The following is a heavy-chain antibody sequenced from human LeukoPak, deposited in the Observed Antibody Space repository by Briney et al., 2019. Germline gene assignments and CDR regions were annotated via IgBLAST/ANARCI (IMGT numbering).Heavy chain of an antibody. Sequence: SQTLSLTCTVSGGSISSGGYYWSWIRQHPGKGLEWLGYIYYSGSTYYNPSLKSRVTISVDTSKNQFSLKLSSVTAADTAVYYYARADPCGGNSQFDYWGQGTLVTVSS. D-gene: IGHD4-23*01. V-gene: IGHV4-31*03. CDR2: IYYSGST. CDR3: ARADPCGGNSQFDY. J-gene: IGHJ4*02. CDR1: GGSISSGGYY.